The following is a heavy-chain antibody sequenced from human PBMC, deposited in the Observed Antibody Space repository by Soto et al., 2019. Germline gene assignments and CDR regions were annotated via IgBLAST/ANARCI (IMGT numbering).Heavy chain of an antibody. CDR1: DDSVSSGSYY. D-gene: IGHD3-10*01. V-gene: IGHV4-61*01. Sequence: SETLSLTCTVSDDSVSSGSYYWSWIRQPPGKGLAWIGYISYSGSTNYNPSLKSRVTISIDTSKNQFSLKLSSVTAADTAVYYCARVSMVRGVIITAPYYWGQGTLVTVSS. CDR2: ISYSGST. J-gene: IGHJ4*02. CDR3: ARVSMVRGVIITAPYY.